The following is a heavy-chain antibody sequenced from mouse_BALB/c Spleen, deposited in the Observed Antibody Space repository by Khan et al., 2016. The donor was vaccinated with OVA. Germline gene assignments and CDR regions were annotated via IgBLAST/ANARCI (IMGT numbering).Heavy chain of an antibody. D-gene: IGHD3-2*02. Sequence: VKLLESGAELMKPGASVKISCKATGYTFSNYWIEWVKQRPGHGLEWIGEILPGGANANYNEKFKGKATFTADSSSNTAYMQLSSLTSEDSAVNYCTSGFRDWGQGTLVTVSA. CDR3: TSGFRD. V-gene: IGHV1-9*01. J-gene: IGHJ3*01. CDR1: GYTFSNYW. CDR2: ILPGGANA.